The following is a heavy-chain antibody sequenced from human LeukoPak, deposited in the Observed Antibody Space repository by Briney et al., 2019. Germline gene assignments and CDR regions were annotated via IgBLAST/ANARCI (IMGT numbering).Heavy chain of an antibody. J-gene: IGHJ2*01. CDR1: GDSVSSNSAA. CDR2: TYYRSKWYN. CDR3: ARVSGPQTRNWYFDL. Sequence: SQTLSLSCAISGDSVSSNSAAWNWIRQSPSRGLEWLGRTYYRSKWYNDNAVSVKSRITINPDPSKKQFSLQLNSVTPEDTAVYYCARVSGPQTRNWYFDLWGRGILVTVSS. D-gene: IGHD1/OR15-1a*01. V-gene: IGHV6-1*01.